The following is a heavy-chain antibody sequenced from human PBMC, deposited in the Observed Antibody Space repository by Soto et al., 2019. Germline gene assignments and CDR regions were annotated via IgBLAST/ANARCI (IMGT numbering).Heavy chain of an antibody. CDR1: GYTFSSYY. CDR3: ARGILTGYGALNWFDP. Sequence: ASVKVSCKASGYTFSSYYMHWVRQAPGQGLEWMGLINPSGGYTTYAQKFQGRVTMTRDTSTSTAYMELSSLRSEDTAVYYCARGILTGYGALNWFDPWGQGTLVTVSS. CDR2: INPSGGYT. V-gene: IGHV1-46*03. D-gene: IGHD3-9*01. J-gene: IGHJ5*02.